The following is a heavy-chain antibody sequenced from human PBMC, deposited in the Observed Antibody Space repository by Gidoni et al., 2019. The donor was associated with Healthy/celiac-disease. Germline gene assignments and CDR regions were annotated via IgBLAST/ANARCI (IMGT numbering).Heavy chain of an antibody. CDR2: ISGSGGST. CDR1: GFTFSSYA. V-gene: IGHV3-23*01. J-gene: IGHJ4*02. Sequence: EVPLLESGGGLVQPGGSLIHSGAASGFTFSSYAMSWVRQAPGKGLEWVSAISGSGGSTYYADSVKGRFTISRDNSKNTLYLQMNSLRAEDTAVYYCAKGGDYGGLGYFDYWGQGTLVTVSS. D-gene: IGHD4-17*01. CDR3: AKGGDYGGLGYFDY.